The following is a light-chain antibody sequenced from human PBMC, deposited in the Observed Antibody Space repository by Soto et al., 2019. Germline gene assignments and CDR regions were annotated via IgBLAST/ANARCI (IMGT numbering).Light chain of an antibody. V-gene: IGKV1-5*01. CDR1: QSITTC. Sequence: QMTQSPSTVSSYLGDSVTITCRASQSITTCLAWYQQRPWKAPKLLIYDVYSLQSGVPSRFRGSGSGTEFTLTISSLQPDDFATYYCQHYKMYSPWTCGQGTKVDI. J-gene: IGKJ1*01. CDR2: DVY. CDR3: QHYKMYSPWT.